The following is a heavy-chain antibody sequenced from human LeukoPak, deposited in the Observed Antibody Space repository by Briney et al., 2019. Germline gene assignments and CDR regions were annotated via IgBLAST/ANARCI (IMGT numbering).Heavy chain of an antibody. J-gene: IGHJ4*02. Sequence: GGTLRLSCAASGFTFDDYDMSWVRQAPGKGLEWVSGINWNGGSTDYAYSVKGRFTISRDNTKNSLYLQVNSLRAEDTALYYCARKSGLHKRYYFDYWGQGTLVTVSS. CDR1: GFTFDDYD. V-gene: IGHV3-20*04. CDR2: INWNGGST. D-gene: IGHD2-21*02. CDR3: ARKSGLHKRYYFDY.